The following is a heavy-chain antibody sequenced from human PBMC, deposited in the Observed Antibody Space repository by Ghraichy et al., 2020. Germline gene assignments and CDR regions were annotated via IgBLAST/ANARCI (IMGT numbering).Heavy chain of an antibody. J-gene: IGHJ4*02. CDR3: ARGYSGSYRPEYYFDY. D-gene: IGHD1-26*01. CDR1: GYTFTGYY. V-gene: IGHV1-2*04. Sequence: ASVKVSCKASGYTFTGYYMHWVRQAPGQGLEWMGWINPNSGGTNYAQKFQGWVTMTRDTSISTAYMELSRLRSDDTAVYYCARGYSGSYRPEYYFDYWGQGTLVTVSS. CDR2: INPNSGGT.